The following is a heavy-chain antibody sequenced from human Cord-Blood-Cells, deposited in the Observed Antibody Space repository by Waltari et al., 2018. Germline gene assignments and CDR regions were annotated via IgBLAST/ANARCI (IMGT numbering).Heavy chain of an antibody. CDR1: GGSIHSSSYY. D-gene: IGHD1-26*01. Sequence: QLQLQESGPGLVKPSETRSLTCTVSGGSIHSSSYYWGWIRQPPGKGLEWIGSIYYSGSTYYNPSLKSRVTISVDTSKNQFSLKLSSVTAADTAVYYCARPGIVGATRGAFDIWGQGTMVTVSS. J-gene: IGHJ3*02. CDR3: ARPGIVGATRGAFDI. V-gene: IGHV4-39*01. CDR2: IYYSGST.